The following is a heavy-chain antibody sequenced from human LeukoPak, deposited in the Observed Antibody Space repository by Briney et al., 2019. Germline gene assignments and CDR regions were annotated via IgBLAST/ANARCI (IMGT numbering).Heavy chain of an antibody. CDR2: IYYSGST. Sequence: SETLSLTCTVSGGSISSSSYYWGWIRQPPGKRLEWIGSIYYSGSTYYNPSLKSRITISVDTSKNRFSLKLSSVTAADTAVYYCARLMVRGVRWFDPWGQGTLVTVSS. CDR1: GGSISSSSYY. V-gene: IGHV4-39*01. D-gene: IGHD3-10*01. J-gene: IGHJ5*02. CDR3: ARLMVRGVRWFDP.